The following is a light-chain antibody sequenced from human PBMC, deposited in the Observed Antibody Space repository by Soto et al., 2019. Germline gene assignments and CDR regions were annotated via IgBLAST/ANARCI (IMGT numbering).Light chain of an antibody. Sequence: DIQMTQSPSSVSAFVGDRVTITCRASQDIDSRLAWYQQKPGNAPKFLLRGTSNLQSGVPSRFSGSGSGTDFTLTVTSLQPDDFATYFCQQYDKYSTFGHGTKVDIK. J-gene: IGKJ1*01. V-gene: IGKV1-12*01. CDR1: QDIDSR. CDR2: GTS. CDR3: QQYDKYST.